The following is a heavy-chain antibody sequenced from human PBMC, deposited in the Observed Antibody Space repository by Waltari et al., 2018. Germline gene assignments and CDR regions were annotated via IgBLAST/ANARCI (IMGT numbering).Heavy chain of an antibody. CDR1: GFSVSTYG. J-gene: IGHJ4*02. V-gene: IGHV3-33*01. Sequence: QVHLVESGGSVVQPGTSLRLSCAASGFSVSTYGLVWVRKSPGKGLEGVALIWYDGHKENYEDSVKGRFTISKDNSKNTLFLQMNSLRDGDTAVYFCARDLSFGSLDYGGQGTLVTVSS. CDR3: ARDLSFGSLDY. D-gene: IGHD3-10*01. CDR2: IWYDGHKE.